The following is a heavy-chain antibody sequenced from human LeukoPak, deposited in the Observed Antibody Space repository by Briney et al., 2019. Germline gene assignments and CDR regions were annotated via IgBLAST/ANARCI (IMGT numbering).Heavy chain of an antibody. CDR1: GFTFGTYA. Sequence: PGGSLRLSCAASGFTFGTYAMSWVRQAPGKGLEWVSAISSSGGNTYDADSVKGRFTISRDNSKNTLYLQINSLRAEDTALYYCAKDRIPTSGWESDYWGQGTLVTVSS. CDR3: AKDRIPTSGWESDY. V-gene: IGHV3-23*01. CDR2: ISSSGGNT. D-gene: IGHD3-22*01. J-gene: IGHJ4*02.